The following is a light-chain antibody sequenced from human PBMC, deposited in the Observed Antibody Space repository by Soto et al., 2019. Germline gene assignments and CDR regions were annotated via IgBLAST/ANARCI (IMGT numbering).Light chain of an antibody. Sequence: QSVLTQPASVSGSPGQSITISCTGTSSDVGGYNYVSWYQQHPGKAPKLMMYEVSNRPSGVSNRFSGSKSGNTASLTISGLQAEDEADYYCSSYTISSTRYVFGTGTKVTVL. V-gene: IGLV2-14*01. CDR1: SSDVGGYNY. CDR2: EVS. J-gene: IGLJ1*01. CDR3: SSYTISSTRYV.